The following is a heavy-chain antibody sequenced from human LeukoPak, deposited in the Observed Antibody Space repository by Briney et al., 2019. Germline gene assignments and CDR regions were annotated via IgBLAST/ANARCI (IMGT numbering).Heavy chain of an antibody. Sequence: SYYWSWIRQPPGKGLEWIGYIYYSGSTNYNPSLKSRVTISVDTSKNQFSLKLSSVTAADTAVYYCARTGHSVDSSGYYSTPFDYWGQGTLVTVSS. J-gene: IGHJ4*02. D-gene: IGHD3-22*01. CDR3: ARTGHSVDSSGYYSTPFDY. CDR2: IYYSGST. V-gene: IGHV4-59*01. CDR1: SYY.